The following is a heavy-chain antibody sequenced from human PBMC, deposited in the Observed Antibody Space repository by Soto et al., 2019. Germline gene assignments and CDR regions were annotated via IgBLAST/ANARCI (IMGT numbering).Heavy chain of an antibody. J-gene: IGHJ4*02. V-gene: IGHV3-23*01. CDR2: ISGSGGST. CDR1: GFTFSSYA. D-gene: IGHD2-21*02. CDR3: AKFLWGDDHRDY. Sequence: EVQLLESGGGLVQPGGSLRLSCAASGFTFSSYAMSWVRQAPGKGLEWVSAISGSGGSTYYADSVKGRFTISRDNSKNTLYLQMNSLTAEDTAVYYCAKFLWGDDHRDYWGQGTLVTVSS.